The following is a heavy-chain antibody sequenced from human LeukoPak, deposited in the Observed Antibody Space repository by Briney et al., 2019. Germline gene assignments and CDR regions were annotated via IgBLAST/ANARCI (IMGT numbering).Heavy chain of an antibody. Sequence: PGGSLRLSCAASGFTFSSYSMNWVRQAPGKGLEWVSYISSSSSTIYYADSVKGRFTISRDNAKNSLYLQMNSLRAEDTAVYYCARDPYYYDSSGYYPFDYWGQGTLVTVSS. J-gene: IGHJ4*02. CDR1: GFTFSSYS. D-gene: IGHD3-22*01. CDR3: ARDPYYYDSSGYYPFDY. CDR2: ISSSSSTI. V-gene: IGHV3-48*04.